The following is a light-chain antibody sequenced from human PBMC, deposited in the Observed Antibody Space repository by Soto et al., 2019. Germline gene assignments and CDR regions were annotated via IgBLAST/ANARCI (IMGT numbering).Light chain of an antibody. CDR2: EVT. Sequence: QSVLTQPASVSGSPGQSITISCTGTSSDVGGYNYVSWYQHHPGKAPKVLIYEVTNRPSGVSNRFSGSKSGNTASLTISGLQAEDEADYHCSSYTSRSALVVFGGGTKLTVL. CDR3: SSYTSRSALVV. V-gene: IGLV2-14*01. J-gene: IGLJ2*01. CDR1: SSDVGGYNY.